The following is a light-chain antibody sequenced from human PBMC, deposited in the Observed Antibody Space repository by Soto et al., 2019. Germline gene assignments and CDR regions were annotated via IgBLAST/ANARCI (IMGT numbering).Light chain of an antibody. V-gene: IGKV3-15*01. CDR1: QSVSSN. J-gene: IGKJ1*01. CDR3: QQYNIWPRT. CDR2: GAS. Sequence: EIVLTQSPGTLSVSPGERATLSCRASQSVSSNLAWYQQKPGQAPRLLIYGASTRATGVPARFSGSGSGTEFTLTISSLQSEDFAVYYCQQYNIWPRTFGQGTKVEI.